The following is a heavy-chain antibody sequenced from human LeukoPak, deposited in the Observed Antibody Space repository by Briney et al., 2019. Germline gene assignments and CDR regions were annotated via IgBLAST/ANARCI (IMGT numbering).Heavy chain of an antibody. Sequence: SETLSLTCAVYGGSFSGYYWSWIRQPPGKGLEWIGEINHSGSTNYNPSLKSRVTISVDTSKNQFSLKLSSVTAADTAVYYCARDADGGWGYWGQGTLVTVSS. CDR1: GGSFSGYY. J-gene: IGHJ4*02. CDR2: INHSGST. CDR3: ARDADGGWGY. D-gene: IGHD6-19*01. V-gene: IGHV4-34*01.